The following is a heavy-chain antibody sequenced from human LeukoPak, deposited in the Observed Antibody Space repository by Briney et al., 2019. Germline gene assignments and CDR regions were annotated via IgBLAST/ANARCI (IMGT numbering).Heavy chain of an antibody. CDR2: ISGSGSNT. D-gene: IGHD1-26*01. Sequence: GGSLRLSCAASGFTFSSYAMTWVRQAPGKGLEWVSAISGSGSNTYYADSVKGRFIISRDNAKNTLFLQMNSLRAEDTAVYYCATTGSGSYYDYWGQGTLVTVSS. V-gene: IGHV3-23*01. CDR1: GFTFSSYA. CDR3: ATTGSGSYYDY. J-gene: IGHJ4*02.